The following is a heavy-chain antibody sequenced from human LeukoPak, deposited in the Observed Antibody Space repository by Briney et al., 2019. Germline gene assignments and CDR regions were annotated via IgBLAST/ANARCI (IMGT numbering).Heavy chain of an antibody. CDR3: AKGPAPYCSGGSCYSPHWYFDL. CDR2: ISWNSGSI. CDR1: GFIFDDYA. Sequence: GRSLRLSCAASGFIFDDYAMNWVRQAPGKGLEWVSGISWNSGSIGYADSVKGRFTISRDNPKNTVYLQMNSLSAEDTAVYYCAKGPAPYCSGGSCYSPHWYFDLWGRGTLVTVSS. V-gene: IGHV3-9*01. D-gene: IGHD2-15*01. J-gene: IGHJ2*01.